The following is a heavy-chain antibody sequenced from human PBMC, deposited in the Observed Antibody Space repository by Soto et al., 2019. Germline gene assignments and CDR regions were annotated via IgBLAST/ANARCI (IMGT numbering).Heavy chain of an antibody. D-gene: IGHD4-4*01. CDR3: AREWGRMTTITTHLDY. CDR2: TYYRSKWYN. Sequence: QTLSLTCAISGDSVSSDSAAWNWIRQSPSRGLEWLGRTYYRSKWYNDYAISVKSRITIKPDTSKNQFSLQLNSVTPEDTAVYYCAREWGRMTTITTHLDYWGQGTLVTVSS. CDR1: GDSVSSDSAA. J-gene: IGHJ4*02. V-gene: IGHV6-1*01.